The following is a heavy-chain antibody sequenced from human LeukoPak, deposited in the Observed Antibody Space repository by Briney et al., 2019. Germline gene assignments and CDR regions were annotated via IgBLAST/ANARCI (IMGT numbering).Heavy chain of an antibody. V-gene: IGHV3-20*04. CDR2: INWNGGDT. J-gene: IGHJ6*03. Sequence: GGSLRLSCADSGSNFEDYGMSWVRQAPGKGLEWVSGINWNGGDTGYADSVKGRFTISRDNAKNSLYLQMNSLRAEDTALYYCAKSSGSVRHFYYYYMDVWGKGTTVTVSS. CDR3: AKSSGSVRHFYYYYMDV. CDR1: GSNFEDYG. D-gene: IGHD1-26*01.